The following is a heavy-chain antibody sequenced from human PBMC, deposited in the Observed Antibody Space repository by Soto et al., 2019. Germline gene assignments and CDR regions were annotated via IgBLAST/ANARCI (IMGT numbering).Heavy chain of an antibody. CDR3: TRDPGSGWYDAFDI. Sequence: SLRLSCTASGFTFGDYAMSWFRQAPGKGLEWVGFIRSKAYGGTTEYAASVKGRFTISRDDSKSIAYLQMNSLKTEDTAVYYCTRDPGSGWYDAFDIWGQGTMVTVSS. V-gene: IGHV3-49*03. J-gene: IGHJ3*02. CDR2: IRSKAYGGTT. CDR1: GFTFGDYA. D-gene: IGHD6-19*01.